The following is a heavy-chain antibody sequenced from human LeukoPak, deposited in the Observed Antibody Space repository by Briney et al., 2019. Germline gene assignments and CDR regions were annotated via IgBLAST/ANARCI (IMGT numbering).Heavy chain of an antibody. D-gene: IGHD2-15*01. CDR2: ISYDGSNK. J-gene: IGHJ4*02. CDR1: GFTFSSYG. Sequence: GGSLRLSCAASGFTFSSYGMHWVRQAPGKGLEWVAVISYDGSNKYYADSVKGRFTISRDNSKNTLYLQMNSLRAEDTAVYYCARGSDVVVHDYWGQGTLVTVSS. CDR3: ARGSDVVVHDY. V-gene: IGHV3-33*01.